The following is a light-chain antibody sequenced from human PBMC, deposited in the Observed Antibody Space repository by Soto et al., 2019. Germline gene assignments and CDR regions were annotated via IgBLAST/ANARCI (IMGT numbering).Light chain of an antibody. CDR3: CSFAGSSTYV. J-gene: IGLJ1*01. CDR1: SSDVWSYNL. V-gene: IGLV2-23*02. CDR2: EVS. Sequence: QSALTQPASVSGSPGQSITISCTGTSSDVWSYNLVSWYQQHPGKAPKLIIYEVSKRPSGVSNRFSGSKSGNTASLTISGLQAEDEADYYCCSFAGSSTYVFGTGTKLTVL.